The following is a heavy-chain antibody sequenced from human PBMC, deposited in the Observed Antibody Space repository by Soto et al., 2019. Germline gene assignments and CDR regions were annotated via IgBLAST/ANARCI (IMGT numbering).Heavy chain of an antibody. J-gene: IGHJ6*03. CDR2: IITDGSST. V-gene: IGHV3-74*01. D-gene: IGHD1-26*01. Sequence: EVQLVESGGGLVQPGGSLILSCAASGFSFSTYWMHWVRQAPGKGLVWVSRIITDGSSTSYADSVKGRFTISRDNAKNTLYLQMNSLRAEDTAVYCCATGLSTRGYYMDAWGKGTTVTVSS. CDR1: GFSFSTYW. CDR3: ATGLSTRGYYMDA.